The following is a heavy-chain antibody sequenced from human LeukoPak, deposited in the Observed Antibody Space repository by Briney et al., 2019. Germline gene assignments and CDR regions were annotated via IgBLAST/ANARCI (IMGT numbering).Heavy chain of an antibody. V-gene: IGHV1-18*01. J-gene: IGHJ5*02. Sequence: ASVKVSCKASGYTFTSYGISWLRQAPGQGLEWMGWISAYNGNTNYAQKLQGRVTMTTDTSTSTAYMELRSLRSDDTALYYCARDHSSGWYWFDPWGQGTLVTVSS. CDR1: GYTFTSYG. CDR2: ISAYNGNT. D-gene: IGHD6-13*01. CDR3: ARDHSSGWYWFDP.